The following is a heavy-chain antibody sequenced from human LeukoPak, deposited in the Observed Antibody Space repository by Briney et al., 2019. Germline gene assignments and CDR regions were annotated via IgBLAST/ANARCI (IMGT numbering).Heavy chain of an antibody. J-gene: IGHJ4*02. CDR2: INTDGSDT. D-gene: IGHD6-13*01. Sequence: GGSLRLSCAATGFTFSSYWMHWVRQAPGKGLVWVSRINTDGSDTTYADSVKGRFTISRDRAKNTLYLQMNSLRAEDTAVYYCARGVAAAVWGQGTLVTVSS. CDR3: ARGVAAAV. CDR1: GFTFSSYW. V-gene: IGHV3-74*01.